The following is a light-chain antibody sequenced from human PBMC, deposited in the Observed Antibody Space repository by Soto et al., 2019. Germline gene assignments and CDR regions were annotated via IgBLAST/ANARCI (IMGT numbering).Light chain of an antibody. J-gene: IGKJ5*01. CDR2: YAS. Sequence: EIMMTQSPATLSVSPGERATLSCRASQSVRTNLAWYQHKHGQVPRLLIYYASTRATGIPASFSGSGSGTEFTLPISGLQSEYVAVYYCQQYNNWPPITFGQGTRLEIK. CDR1: QSVRTN. V-gene: IGKV3-15*01. CDR3: QQYNNWPPIT.